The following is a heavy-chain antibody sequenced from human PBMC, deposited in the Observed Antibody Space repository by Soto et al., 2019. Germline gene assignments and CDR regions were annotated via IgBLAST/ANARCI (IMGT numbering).Heavy chain of an antibody. CDR1: GYTFTSYA. J-gene: IGHJ1*01. CDR2: IIPIFGTA. Sequence: SVKVSCKASGYTFTSYAISWVRQAPGQGLEWMGGIIPIFGTANYAQKFQGRVTITADESTSTAYMELSSLRSEDTAVYYCARGSWAEWEPKRITHKEYFQHWGQGTLVTVSS. CDR3: ARGSWAEWEPKRITHKEYFQH. D-gene: IGHD1-26*01. V-gene: IGHV1-69*13.